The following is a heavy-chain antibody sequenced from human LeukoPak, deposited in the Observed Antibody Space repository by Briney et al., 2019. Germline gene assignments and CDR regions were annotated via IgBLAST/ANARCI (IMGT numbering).Heavy chain of an antibody. CDR3: AKHYYGSGNYRAFDI. CDR2: LSGSGSST. J-gene: IGHJ3*02. CDR1: GFTFTSYG. D-gene: IGHD3-10*01. V-gene: IGHV3-23*01. Sequence: GGSLRLSCAASGFTFTSYGMSWVRQAPGKGLEWVSSLSGSGSSTFYADSVKGRFTISRDNSKNTLYLQMASLRAEDTALYYCAKHYYGSGNYRAFDIWGQGTMVTVSA.